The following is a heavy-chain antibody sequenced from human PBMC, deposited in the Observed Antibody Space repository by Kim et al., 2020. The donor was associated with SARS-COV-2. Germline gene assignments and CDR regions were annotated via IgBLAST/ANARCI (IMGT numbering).Heavy chain of an antibody. J-gene: IGHJ6*02. CDR1: GFTFSNYW. V-gene: IGHV3-74*01. CDR3: ASDTLLYGLDV. Sequence: GGSLRLSCAASGFTFSNYWMHWVRQAPGKGLVWVSRIKSDGTSITYADSVKGRFTISRDNANNTLYLQMNNLRAEDTAVYYCASDTLLYGLDVWGQGTTVTVSS. CDR2: IKSDGTSI.